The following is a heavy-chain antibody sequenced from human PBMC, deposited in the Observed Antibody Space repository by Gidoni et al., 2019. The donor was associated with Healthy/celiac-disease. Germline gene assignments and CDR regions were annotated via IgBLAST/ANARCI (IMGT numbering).Heavy chain of an antibody. D-gene: IGHD5-18*01. Sequence: QVQLQESGPGLVKPSGTLSLTCAASGGSISSSNWRSWVRQPPGKGLEWIGEIYHSGSTNYNPSLNSRVTISVDKSKNQFSLKLSSVTAADTAVYYCARKDTAMVKSSGYNWFDPWGQGTLVTVSS. CDR1: GGSISSSNW. J-gene: IGHJ5*02. CDR3: ARKDTAMVKSSGYNWFDP. V-gene: IGHV4-4*02. CDR2: IYHSGST.